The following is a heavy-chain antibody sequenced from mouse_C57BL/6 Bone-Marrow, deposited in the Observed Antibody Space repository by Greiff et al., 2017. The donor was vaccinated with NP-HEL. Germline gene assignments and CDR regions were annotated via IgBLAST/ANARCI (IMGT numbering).Heavy chain of an antibody. CDR1: GYTFTSYW. D-gene: IGHD1-1*01. J-gene: IGHJ4*01. CDR2: IHPNSGST. V-gene: IGHV1-64*01. CDR3: ARGPPTVVGMDY. Sequence: QVQLQQPGAELVKPGASVKLSCKASGYTFTSYWMHWVKQRPGQGLEWIGMIHPNSGSTNYNEKFKSKATLTVDKSSSTAYMQLSSLTSEDSAVYYCARGPPTVVGMDYGGQGTSVTVSS.